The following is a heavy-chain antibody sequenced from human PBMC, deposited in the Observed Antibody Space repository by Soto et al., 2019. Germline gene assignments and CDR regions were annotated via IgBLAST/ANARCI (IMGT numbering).Heavy chain of an antibody. CDR3: MSFNGDHDC. Sequence: QMVQSGGEVKKPGASGSVSCKASGYTFTSYGISWVRQAPGQGLEWMGWITHFNGNTDYAARLQGRLTLTTDTSTSTAYMELMRLTSDDTALYYCMSFNGDHDCWGKGTLVIVS. CDR1: GYTFTSYG. CDR2: ITHFNGNT. V-gene: IGHV1-18*01. J-gene: IGHJ4*02. D-gene: IGHD2-21*01.